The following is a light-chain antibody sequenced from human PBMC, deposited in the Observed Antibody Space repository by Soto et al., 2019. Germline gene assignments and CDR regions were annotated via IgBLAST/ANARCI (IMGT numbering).Light chain of an antibody. J-gene: IGKJ1*01. CDR1: QSVGGN. CDR3: QQYNSYPRT. V-gene: IGKV3-15*01. CDR2: DAS. Sequence: EIVMTQSPATLSVSPGERATLSCRASQSVGGNLAWYQQRPGRAPRLLIYDASTRATDIPARFSGSGSGTEFTLTISSLQSEDFALYYCQQYNSYPRTFGQGTKVEIK.